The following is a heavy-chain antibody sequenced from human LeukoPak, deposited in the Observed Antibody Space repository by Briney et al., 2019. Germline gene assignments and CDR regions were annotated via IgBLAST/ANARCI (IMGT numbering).Heavy chain of an antibody. J-gene: IGHJ6*02. Sequence: PGGALRLSCAASGFTISSYSMNWVRQAPGKGLEWVSSISSSSSYIYYADSVKGRFTISRDNAKNSLYLQMNSLRAEDTAVYYCARDGLAAAAPHYYGMDVWGQGTTVTVSS. D-gene: IGHD6-13*01. V-gene: IGHV3-21*01. CDR3: ARDGLAAAAPHYYGMDV. CDR1: GFTISSYS. CDR2: ISSSSSYI.